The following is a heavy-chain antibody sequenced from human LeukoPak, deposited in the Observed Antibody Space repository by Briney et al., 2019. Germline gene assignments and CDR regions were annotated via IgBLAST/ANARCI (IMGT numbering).Heavy chain of an antibody. Sequence: PSETLSLTCTVSGGSISSYYWSWIRQPAGKGLEWIGRIYTSGSTNYNPSLKSRVTMSVDTSKNQFSLKLSSVTAADTAVYYCARMGDDFWSGYPDDYYYMDVWGKGTTVTVSS. CDR2: IYTSGST. J-gene: IGHJ6*03. CDR3: ARMGDDFWSGYPDDYYYMDV. V-gene: IGHV4-4*07. CDR1: GGSISSYY. D-gene: IGHD3-3*01.